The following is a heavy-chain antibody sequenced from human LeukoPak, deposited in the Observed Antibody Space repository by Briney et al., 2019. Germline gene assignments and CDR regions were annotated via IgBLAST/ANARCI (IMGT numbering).Heavy chain of an antibody. CDR1: GFTFSSYA. Sequence: PGGSLRLSCAASGFTFSSYAMSWVRQAPGKGLEWVSAISGSRGSTYYADSVKGRFTISRDISKNTLYLQMNSLRAEDTAVYYCARGASSAWYQNFDYWGQGTLVTVSS. CDR3: ARGASSAWYQNFDY. D-gene: IGHD6-19*01. J-gene: IGHJ4*02. CDR2: ISGSRGST. V-gene: IGHV3-23*01.